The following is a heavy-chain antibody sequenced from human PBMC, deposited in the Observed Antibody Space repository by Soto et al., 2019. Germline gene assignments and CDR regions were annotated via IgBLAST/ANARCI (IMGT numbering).Heavy chain of an antibody. J-gene: IGHJ4*02. V-gene: IGHV4-31*03. CDR2: IYYSGST. CDR1: GGSISSGGYY. Sequence: SETLSLTCTVSGGSISSGGYYWSWIRQHPGKGLEWIGYIYYSGSTYYNPSLKSRVTISVDTSKNQFSLKLSSVTAADTAVYYCARDRGARYSYGPVFDYWGQGTLVTVSS. CDR3: ARDRGARYSYGPVFDY. D-gene: IGHD5-18*01.